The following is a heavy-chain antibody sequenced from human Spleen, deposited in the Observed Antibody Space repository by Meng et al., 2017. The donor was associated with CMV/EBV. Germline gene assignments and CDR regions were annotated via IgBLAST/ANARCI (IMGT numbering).Heavy chain of an antibody. CDR1: GYTFTGYY. Sequence: SVKVSCKASGYTFTGYYMHWVRQAPGQGLEWMGWINPNSGGTNYAQKFQGRVTMTRDTSISTAYMELSRLRSDDTAVYYCARDRDGYNNLDYWGQGTLVTVSS. CDR3: ARDRDGYNNLDY. J-gene: IGHJ4*02. D-gene: IGHD5-24*01. CDR2: INPNSGGT. V-gene: IGHV1-2*02.